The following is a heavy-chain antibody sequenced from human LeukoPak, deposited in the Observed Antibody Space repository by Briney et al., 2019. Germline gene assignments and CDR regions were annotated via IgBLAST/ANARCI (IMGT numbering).Heavy chain of an antibody. J-gene: IGHJ3*02. Sequence: GGSLRLSCTTSGFIFGDYNMNWVRQAPGKGLEWVSYISSSGSTIYYADSVKGRFTISRDNAKNSLYLQVNSLRAEDTAVYYCARLPNSVGDAFDIWGQGTMVTVSS. CDR2: ISSSGSTI. D-gene: IGHD4-23*01. CDR3: ARLPNSVGDAFDI. V-gene: IGHV3-48*03. CDR1: GFIFGDYN.